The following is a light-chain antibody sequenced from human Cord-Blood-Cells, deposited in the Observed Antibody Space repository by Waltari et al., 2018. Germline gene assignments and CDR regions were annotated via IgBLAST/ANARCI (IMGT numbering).Light chain of an antibody. V-gene: IGKV1-33*01. CDR2: DAS. Sequence: DIQMTQSPSSLSSSVGDRVTITCQASQDIRNYLNWYQQKPGKAPKLLIYDASNWETGVPSRFSGSGSGTDFTFTISSLQPEDIATYYCQQYDNLPFTFGPGTKVDIK. CDR1: QDIRNY. CDR3: QQYDNLPFT. J-gene: IGKJ3*01.